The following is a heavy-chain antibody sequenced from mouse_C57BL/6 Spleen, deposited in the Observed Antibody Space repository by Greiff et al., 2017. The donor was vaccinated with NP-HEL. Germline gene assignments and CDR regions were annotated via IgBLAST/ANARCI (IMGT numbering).Heavy chain of an antibody. CDR3: ARVGYSNSYFDY. Sequence: QVQLQQPGAELVKPGASVKLSCKASGYTFTSYWMHWVKQRPGQGLEWIGMIHPNSGSTNYNEKFKSKATLTVDKSSSTAYMQLSSLTSEDSAVYYCARVGYSNSYFDYWGQGTTLTVSS. J-gene: IGHJ2*01. CDR2: IHPNSGST. CDR1: GYTFTSYW. V-gene: IGHV1-64*01. D-gene: IGHD2-5*01.